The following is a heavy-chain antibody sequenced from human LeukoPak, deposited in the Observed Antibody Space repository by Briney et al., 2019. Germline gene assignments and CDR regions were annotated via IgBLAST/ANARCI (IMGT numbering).Heavy chain of an antibody. CDR1: GGSISSYC. D-gene: IGHD3-16*01. J-gene: IGHJ1*01. CDR2: RYYSGST. CDR3: ARVRGDFETD. V-gene: IGHV4-59*01. Sequence: SETLSLTCSVSGGSISSYCWTWIRQPPGKGLEWIGYRYYSGSTTYNPSLKSRVTISVDTSKSQFSLKLISVTAADTAIYYCARVRGDFETDWGQGTLVTVSS.